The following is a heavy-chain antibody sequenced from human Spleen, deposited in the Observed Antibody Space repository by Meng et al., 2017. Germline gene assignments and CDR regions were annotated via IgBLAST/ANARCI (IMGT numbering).Heavy chain of an antibody. V-gene: IGHV3-11*01. CDR3: AREGGYYYGSGSLSSPYYLDY. CDR2: ISSSDSTI. CDR1: GFTFSDYS. Sequence: GGSLRLSCAASGFTFSDYSMNWIRQAPGKGLEWVSYISSSDSTIHYADSMKGRFTISRDNAKNSLYLQMNSLKAEDTALYYCAREGGYYYGSGSLSSPYYLDYWGQGTLVTVS. D-gene: IGHD3-10*01. J-gene: IGHJ4*02.